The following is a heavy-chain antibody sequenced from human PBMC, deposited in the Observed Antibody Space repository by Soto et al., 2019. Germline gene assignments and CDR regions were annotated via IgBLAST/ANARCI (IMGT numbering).Heavy chain of an antibody. CDR3: AKDPKEGAPHLGELSLGYYFDY. J-gene: IGHJ4*02. D-gene: IGHD3-16*02. CDR1: GFTFSSYG. Sequence: GGSLRLSCAASGFTFSSYGMHWVRQAPGKGLEWVAVISYDGSNKYYADSVKGRFTISRDNSKNTLYLQMNSLRAEDTAVYYCAKDPKEGAPHLGELSLGYYFDYWGQGTLVTVSS. CDR2: ISYDGSNK. V-gene: IGHV3-30*18.